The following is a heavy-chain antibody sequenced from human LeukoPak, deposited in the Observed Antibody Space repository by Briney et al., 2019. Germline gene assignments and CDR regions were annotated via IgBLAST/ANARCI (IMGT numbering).Heavy chain of an antibody. D-gene: IGHD2-15*01. J-gene: IGHJ3*02. Sequence: PGGSLRLSCAASGFMFSDFWMSWVRQAPGKGLEWVANIKQDGGEKYYVDSVEGRFTISRDNTKNSLYLQMNSLRAEDTAVYYCAKVAERSESGAFDIWGQGTMVTVSS. V-gene: IGHV3-7*03. CDR1: GFMFSDFW. CDR2: IKQDGGEK. CDR3: AKVAERSESGAFDI.